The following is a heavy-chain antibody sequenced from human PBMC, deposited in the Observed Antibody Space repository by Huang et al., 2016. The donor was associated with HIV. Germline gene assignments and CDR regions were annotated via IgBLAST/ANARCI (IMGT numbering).Heavy chain of an antibody. CDR1: GGSMNSQFYQ. CDR3: ARQGPRSLVRGAIDY. V-gene: IGHV4-39*01. D-gene: IGHD3-10*01. Sequence: QVQLQESGPGLVKPSETLSLTCSVSGGSMNSQFYQWGWIRQPPGKGLEWIGSKFYSGTTYYNPSLESRVTISVDASKNQFSRRMTSVTAADTAIYYCARQGPRSLVRGAIDYWGQGTLVTVSS. J-gene: IGHJ4*02. CDR2: KFYSGTT.